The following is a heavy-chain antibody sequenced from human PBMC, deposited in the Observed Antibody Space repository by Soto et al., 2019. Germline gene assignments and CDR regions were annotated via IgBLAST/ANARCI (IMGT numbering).Heavy chain of an antibody. CDR1: GGTFSSYT. J-gene: IGHJ5*02. V-gene: IGHV1-69*02. CDR3: ARVTKGVFGVVHHAGWFDP. CDR2: IIPILGIA. Sequence: QVQLVQSGAEVKKPGSSVKVSCKASGGTFSSYTISWVRQAPGQGLEWMGRIIPILGIANYAQKFQGSVTITADKSTSTAYMELSSLRSEDTAVYYCARVTKGVFGVVHHAGWFDPWGQGTLVTVSS. D-gene: IGHD3-3*01.